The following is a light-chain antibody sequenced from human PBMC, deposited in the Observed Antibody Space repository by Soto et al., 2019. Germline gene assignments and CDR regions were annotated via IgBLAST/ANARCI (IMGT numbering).Light chain of an antibody. CDR2: AAS. Sequence: EIVLTQSPGTLSLSPGERATLSCRASQSVSSSYLAWYQQQPGQAPRLLIYAASSRATGIPDRFSGSGSGTDFTLTISRLEPEDFAVYYGQQYGSSPWTFGQGTKVEIK. J-gene: IGKJ1*01. V-gene: IGKV3-20*01. CDR3: QQYGSSPWT. CDR1: QSVSSSY.